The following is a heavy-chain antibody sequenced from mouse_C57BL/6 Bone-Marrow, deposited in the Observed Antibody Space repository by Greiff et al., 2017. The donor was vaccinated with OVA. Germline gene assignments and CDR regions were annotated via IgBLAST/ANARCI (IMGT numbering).Heavy chain of an antibody. V-gene: IGHV1-26*01. CDR3: AREESSYYYAMDY. Sequence: VQLQQSGPELVKPGASVKISCKASGYTFTDYYMNWVKQSHGKSLEWIGDINPNNGGTSYNQKFKGKATLTVDKSSSTAYMELRSLTSEDSAVYYCAREESSYYYAMDYWGQGTSVTVSS. CDR1: GYTFTDYY. CDR2: INPNNGGT. J-gene: IGHJ4*01.